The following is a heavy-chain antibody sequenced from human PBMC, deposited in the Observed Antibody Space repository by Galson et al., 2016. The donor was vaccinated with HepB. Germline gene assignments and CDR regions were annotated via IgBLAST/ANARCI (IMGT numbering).Heavy chain of an antibody. Sequence: SLRLSCAASGFTVSNNYMRWVRQAPGRGLEWVSVIYSGGSTYYADSVKGRFTISRDSSKNTLYLQMNSLRAEDTAVYYCVRERYCYASRKQFYYFDYWGQGTLVTVAS. J-gene: IGHJ4*02. CDR3: VRERYCYASRKQFYYFDY. V-gene: IGHV3-53*01. CDR1: GFTVSNNY. D-gene: IGHD3-10*01. CDR2: IYSGGST.